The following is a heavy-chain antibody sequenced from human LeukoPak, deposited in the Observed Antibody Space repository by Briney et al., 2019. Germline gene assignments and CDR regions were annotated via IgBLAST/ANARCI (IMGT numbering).Heavy chain of an antibody. J-gene: IGHJ4*02. CDR3: ARGYCSGGSCYESRGWFDY. D-gene: IGHD2-15*01. CDR1: GVSISSYSYY. V-gene: IGHV4-39*07. CDR2: IHYGGST. Sequence: SETLSLTCTVSGVSISSYSYYWGWIRQPPGKGLEWIGSIHYGGSTYYNPSLKSRVTISVDTSKNQFSLKLSSVTAADTAVYFCARGYCSGGSCYESRGWFDYWGQGTLVTVSS.